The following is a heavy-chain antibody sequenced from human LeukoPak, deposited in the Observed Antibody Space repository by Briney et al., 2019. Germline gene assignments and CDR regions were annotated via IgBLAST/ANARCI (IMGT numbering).Heavy chain of an antibody. Sequence: ASVKVSCKVSGYTLTELSMHWVRQAPGKGLEWMGGFDPEDGETIYAQKFQGRVTMTEDTSTDTAYMELSSLRSEDTAAYYCATDVEGLTMIVDWGQGTLVTVSS. V-gene: IGHV1-24*01. D-gene: IGHD3-22*01. CDR1: GYTLTELS. CDR3: ATDVEGLTMIVD. CDR2: FDPEDGET. J-gene: IGHJ4*02.